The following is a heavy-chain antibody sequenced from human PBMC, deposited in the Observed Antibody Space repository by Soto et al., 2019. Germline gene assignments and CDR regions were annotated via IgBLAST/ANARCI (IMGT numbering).Heavy chain of an antibody. CDR1: GGSITSSY. V-gene: IGHV4-59*01. J-gene: IGHJ4*02. Sequence: SETLSLTCFVSGGSITSSYWIWIRQPPGKGLEWIGYIYDSGNTNYNPSLKSRVTISVDTSKNQFSLKLSSVTAADTAVYYCARGSGYSGSSYWDYWGQGTLVTVSS. CDR2: IYDSGNT. D-gene: IGHD5-12*01. CDR3: ARGSGYSGSSYWDY.